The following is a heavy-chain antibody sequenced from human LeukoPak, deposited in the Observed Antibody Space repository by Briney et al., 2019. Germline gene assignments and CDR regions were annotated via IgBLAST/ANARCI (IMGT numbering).Heavy chain of an antibody. Sequence: GGSLRLSCAASGLTLSRYAVNWARQAPGRGLEWVSYISPSGDSTVYAESVKGRFTISRDNSKNMLYLQMDSLRAEDTAIYYCVKKVYYYMDVWGKGTTVTVSS. CDR3: VKKVYYYMDV. V-gene: IGHV3-23*01. CDR1: GLTLSRYA. J-gene: IGHJ6*03. CDR2: ISPSGDST.